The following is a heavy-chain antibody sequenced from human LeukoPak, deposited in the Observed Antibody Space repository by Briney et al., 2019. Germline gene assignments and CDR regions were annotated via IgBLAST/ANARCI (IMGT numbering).Heavy chain of an antibody. CDR3: ARVSGSCLDY. J-gene: IGHJ4*02. CDR2: IYTSGST. CDR1: GGSISSGSYY. Sequence: PSQTLSLTCTVSGGSISSGSYYWRWIRQPAGKGLEWIGRIYTSGSTNYNPSLKSRVTISVDTSKNQFSLKLSSVTAADTAVYYCARVSGSCLDYWGQGTLVTVSS. D-gene: IGHD1-26*01. V-gene: IGHV4-61*02.